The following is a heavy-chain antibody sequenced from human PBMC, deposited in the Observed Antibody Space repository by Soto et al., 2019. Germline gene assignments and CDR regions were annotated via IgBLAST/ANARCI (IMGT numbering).Heavy chain of an antibody. CDR2: ISPYNGET. J-gene: IGHJ3*02. D-gene: IGHD5-12*01. V-gene: IGHV1-18*01. Sequence: QVQLVQSGPEVKKPGASVRVSCKASGYTFNSFAINWVRQAPGQGLEWLGWISPYNGETEYAQKFQGRVIMTTDASTSTAYLEVRSLRSDETAVYYCAREQTRWLKDAFDIWGQGTMVIVSS. CDR1: GYTFNSFA. CDR3: AREQTRWLKDAFDI.